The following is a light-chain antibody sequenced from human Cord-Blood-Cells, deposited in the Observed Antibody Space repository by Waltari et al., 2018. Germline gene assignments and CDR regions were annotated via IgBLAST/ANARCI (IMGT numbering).Light chain of an antibody. CDR1: SSAVGGYNY. CDR3: SSYTSSSTLV. CDR2: DVS. V-gene: IGLV2-14*01. Sequence: QSALTQPASVSGSPGPSITISCTGTSSAVGGYNYVSWYQQHPGKDPKLMIYDVSNRPSGVSNRFSGSKSGNTASLTISGLQAEDEADYYCSSYTSSSTLVFGGGTKLTVL. J-gene: IGLJ3*02.